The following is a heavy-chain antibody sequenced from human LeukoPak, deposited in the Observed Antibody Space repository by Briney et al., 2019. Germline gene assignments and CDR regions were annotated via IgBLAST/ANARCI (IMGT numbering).Heavy chain of an antibody. Sequence: SETLSLTCTVSGASITGHYWSWIRQPPGKGLEWIGFIYYSGTTNYNPSLKSRVTISVDTSKNQFSLPLSSVTAADTAVYYCARHLGGGIYFDYWGQGTLVTVSS. CDR3: ARHLGGGIYFDY. CDR1: GASITGHY. V-gene: IGHV4-59*08. D-gene: IGHD3-16*01. CDR2: IYYSGTT. J-gene: IGHJ4*02.